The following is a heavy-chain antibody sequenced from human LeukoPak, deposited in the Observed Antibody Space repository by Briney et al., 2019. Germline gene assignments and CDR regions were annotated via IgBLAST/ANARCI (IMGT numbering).Heavy chain of an antibody. Sequence: ASVKVSCKASGYTFTSYDINWVRQATGQGLEWMGWMNPNSGNTGYAQKFQGRVTITRNTSISTAYMELSSLRSEDTAVYYCARGRDDFWSGLSEDAFDIWGQGTMVTVSS. CDR2: MNPNSGNT. D-gene: IGHD3-3*01. CDR1: GYTFTSYD. CDR3: ARGRDDFWSGLSEDAFDI. V-gene: IGHV1-8*03. J-gene: IGHJ3*02.